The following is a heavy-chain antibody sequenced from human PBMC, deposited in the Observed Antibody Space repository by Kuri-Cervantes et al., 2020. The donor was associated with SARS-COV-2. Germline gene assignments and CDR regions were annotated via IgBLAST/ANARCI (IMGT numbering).Heavy chain of an antibody. Sequence: ASVKVSCKASGYTFTGYYMHWVRQAPGQGLEWMGWINPNSGGTNYAQKFQGRVTMTRDTSISTAYMELSRLRSDDTAVHSCARDFWSGYTGKDAEYFQHWARAPWSPSPQ. J-gene: IGHJ1*01. CDR3: ARDFWSGYTGKDAEYFQH. V-gene: IGHV1-2*02. CDR2: INPNSGGT. CDR1: GYTFTGYY. D-gene: IGHD3-3*01.